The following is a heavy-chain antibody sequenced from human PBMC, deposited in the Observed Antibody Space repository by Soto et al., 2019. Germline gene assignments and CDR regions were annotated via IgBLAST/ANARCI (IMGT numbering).Heavy chain of an antibody. CDR2: ISRDGDSM. Sequence: QVQLVESGGGLVKPGGSLRLSCAASGFTFSDYYMAWIRQAPGKGLEYVSYISRDGDSMYYADSVKGRFTISRDNAKNSLSLQMNXXXXXXXXXXXXXXXXXXXXXXXHXXDXWGQGTTVTV. V-gene: IGHV3-11*01. CDR1: GFTFSDYY. CDR3: XXXXXXXXXXXHXXDX. J-gene: IGHJ6*02.